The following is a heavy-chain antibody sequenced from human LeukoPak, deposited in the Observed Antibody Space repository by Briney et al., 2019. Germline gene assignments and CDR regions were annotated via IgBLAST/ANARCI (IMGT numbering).Heavy chain of an antibody. CDR2: ISSSSGYI. Sequence: AGGSLRLSCAASGFTFNSYSMNWVRQTPGKGLEWVSSISSSSGYINYADSVKGRFTVSRDNAKNSLYLQMNSLRAEDTAVYYCAKCAAAMVHWYYFDYWGQGTLVTVSS. D-gene: IGHD2-2*01. V-gene: IGHV3-21*01. J-gene: IGHJ4*02. CDR1: GFTFNSYS. CDR3: AKCAAAMVHWYYFDY.